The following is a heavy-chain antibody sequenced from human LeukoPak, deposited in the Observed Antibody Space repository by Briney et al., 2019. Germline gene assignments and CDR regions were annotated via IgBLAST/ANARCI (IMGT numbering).Heavy chain of an antibody. CDR2: ISAYNGNT. D-gene: IGHD6-19*01. CDR3: ARQVIAVAGTSYYGMDV. Sequence: ASVKVSCKASGGTFSSYAISWVRQAPGQGLEWMGWISAYNGNTNYAQKLQGRVTMTTDTSTSTAYMELRSLRSDDTAVYYCARQVIAVAGTSYYGMDVWGQGTTVTVSS. CDR1: GGTFSSYA. V-gene: IGHV1-18*01. J-gene: IGHJ6*02.